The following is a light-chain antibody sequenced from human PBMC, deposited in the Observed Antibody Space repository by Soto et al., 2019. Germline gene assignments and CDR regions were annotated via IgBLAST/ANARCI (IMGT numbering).Light chain of an antibody. J-gene: IGLJ1*01. CDR1: SSDVGTYNL. CDR2: EVS. Sequence: QSVLTQPASVSGSPGQSSTISCTGASSDVGTYNLVSWYQQHPGKAPKLMIYEVSKRPSGVSNRFSGSKSGNTASLTISGLQAEDEADYYCCSYAGSNTLYVFGKGTKVTVL. V-gene: IGLV2-23*02. CDR3: CSYAGSNTLYV.